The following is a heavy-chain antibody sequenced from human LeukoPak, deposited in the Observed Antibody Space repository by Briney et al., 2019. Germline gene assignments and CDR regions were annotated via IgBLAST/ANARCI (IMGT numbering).Heavy chain of an antibody. Sequence: GGSLRLSCSASGFTVSSHFMTWVRQAPGKGLEWLSIIYSGGNTFYADSVRGRFTISRDNSKNTLFLQMNGLRPEDTAAYSCAGGGYLGYWGHGTQVTVSS. CDR2: IYSGGNT. D-gene: IGHD2-15*01. CDR3: AGGGYLGY. J-gene: IGHJ1*01. V-gene: IGHV3-66*01. CDR1: GFTVSSHF.